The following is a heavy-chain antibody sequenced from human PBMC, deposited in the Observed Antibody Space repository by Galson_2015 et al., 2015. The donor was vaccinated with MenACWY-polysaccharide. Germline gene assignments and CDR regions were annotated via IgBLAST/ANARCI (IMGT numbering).Heavy chain of an antibody. CDR1: AFTFSSYW. V-gene: IGHV3-7*01. D-gene: IGHD3-16*01. Sequence: SLRLSCAASAFTFSSYWKSWVRQAPGKGLEWVANIKEDGSDKYYVDSVKGRFTISRDNAKNSLYLQMNSLRAEDTAVYYCARRRGGLGNYFDYWGQGTLVTVSS. CDR3: ARRRGGLGNYFDY. J-gene: IGHJ4*02. CDR2: IKEDGSDK.